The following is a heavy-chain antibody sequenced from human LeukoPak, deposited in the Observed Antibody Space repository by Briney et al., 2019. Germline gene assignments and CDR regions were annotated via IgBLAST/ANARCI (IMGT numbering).Heavy chain of an antibody. V-gene: IGHV1-69*05. D-gene: IGHD3-22*01. Sequence: ASVKVSCKASGGTFSSYAISWVRQAPGQGLEWMGGIIPIFGTANYAQKFQGRVTITTDESTSTAYMALSSLRSEDTAVYYCALSYYYDSSGYYPPFDYWGQGTLVTVSS. CDR1: GGTFSSYA. J-gene: IGHJ4*02. CDR2: IIPIFGTA. CDR3: ALSYYYDSSGYYPPFDY.